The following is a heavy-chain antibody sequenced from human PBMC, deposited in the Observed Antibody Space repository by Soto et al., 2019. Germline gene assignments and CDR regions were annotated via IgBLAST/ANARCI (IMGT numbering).Heavy chain of an antibody. V-gene: IGHV1-69*13. CDR2: IIPIFGTA. Sequence: ASVKVSCKASGGTFRSYAISWVRQAPGQGLEWMGGIIPIFGTANYAQKFQGRVTITADESTSTAYMELSSLRSEDTAVYCCARSSDILTGPRGPTYYYYGMDVWGQGTTVTVSS. D-gene: IGHD3-9*01. CDR1: GGTFRSYA. J-gene: IGHJ6*02. CDR3: ARSSDILTGPRGPTYYYYGMDV.